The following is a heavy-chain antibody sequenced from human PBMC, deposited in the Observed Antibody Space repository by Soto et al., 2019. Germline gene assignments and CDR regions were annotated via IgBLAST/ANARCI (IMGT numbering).Heavy chain of an antibody. V-gene: IGHV1-18*01. CDR1: GYTFTNYG. J-gene: IGHJ6*02. CDR2: ISTYTGST. D-gene: IGHD1-1*01. Sequence: GASVKVSCKGSGYTFTNYGFSWVRQAPGQGHEWMGWISTYTGSTKYAQKFQGRVTMTTDTSTSTAYMELRSLRSDDTAVYYCARDLPGADWNDRDYYYGMDVWGQGTTVTVSS. CDR3: ARDLPGADWNDRDYYYGMDV.